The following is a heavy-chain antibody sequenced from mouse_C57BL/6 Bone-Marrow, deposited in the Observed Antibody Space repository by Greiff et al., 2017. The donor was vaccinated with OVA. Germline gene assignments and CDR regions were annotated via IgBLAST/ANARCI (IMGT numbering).Heavy chain of an antibody. D-gene: IGHD1-1*01. CDR2: IYPGSGNT. Sequence: QVQLKESGPELVKPGASVKISCKASGYSFTSYYIHWVKQRPGQGLEWIGWIYPGSGNTKYNEKFKGKATLTADTSSSTAYMQLSSLTSEDSAVYYCASRGTTVVADFDVWGTGTTVTVSS. J-gene: IGHJ1*03. CDR3: ASRGTTVVADFDV. CDR1: GYSFTSYY. V-gene: IGHV1-66*01.